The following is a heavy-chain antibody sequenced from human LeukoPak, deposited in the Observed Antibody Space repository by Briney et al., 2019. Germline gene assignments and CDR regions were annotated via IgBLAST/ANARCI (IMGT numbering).Heavy chain of an antibody. Sequence: SETLSLTCTVSGGSISSSSYYWGWIRQPPGKGLEWIRSIYYSGSTYYNPSLKSRVTISVDTSKNQFSLKLSSVTAADTAVYYCARGGRRWLQLRGYFDYWGQGTLVTASS. CDR3: ARGGRRWLQLRGYFDY. D-gene: IGHD5-24*01. CDR1: GGSISSSSYY. J-gene: IGHJ4*02. CDR2: IYYSGST. V-gene: IGHV4-39*01.